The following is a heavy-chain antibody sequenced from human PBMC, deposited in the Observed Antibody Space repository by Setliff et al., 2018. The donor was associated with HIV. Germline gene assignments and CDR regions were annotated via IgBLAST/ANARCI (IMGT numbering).Heavy chain of an antibody. CDR3: AKVMTLWFGASDS. J-gene: IGHJ4*02. CDR2: ISGSGTNT. D-gene: IGHD3-10*01. V-gene: IGHV3-23*01. CDR1: GYTFTSYA. Sequence: SCKASGYTFTSYAMHWVRQAPGKGLEWVSIISGSGTNTHYADSVKGRFTISRDNSTNTVYLQMHSLRAEDTALYYCAKVMTLWFGASDSWGQGTRVTVSS.